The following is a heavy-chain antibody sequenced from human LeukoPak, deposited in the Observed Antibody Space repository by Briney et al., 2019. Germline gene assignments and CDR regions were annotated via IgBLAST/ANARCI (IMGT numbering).Heavy chain of an antibody. D-gene: IGHD3-22*01. Sequence: GGSLRLSCAVSGFTFSSYAMSWVRQAPGKGLEWVSYISSSGSTIYYADSVKGRFTISRDNAKNSLYLQMNSLRAEDTAIYYCARETRVRNYYDSGAYYYGDYFDYWGQGTLVTVSS. V-gene: IGHV3-48*03. J-gene: IGHJ4*02. CDR1: GFTFSSYA. CDR3: ARETRVRNYYDSGAYYYGDYFDY. CDR2: ISSSGSTI.